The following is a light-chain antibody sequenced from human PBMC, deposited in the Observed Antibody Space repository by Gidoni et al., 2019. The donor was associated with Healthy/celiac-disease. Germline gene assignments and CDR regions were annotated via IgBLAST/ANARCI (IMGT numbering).Light chain of an antibody. Sequence: GSLGERATINCKSSQSVLYSSNNKNYLAWYQQKPGQPPKLLIYWASTRESGVPDRFSGCGSGTDFTLTISSLQAEDVAVYYCQQYYSTPPTFGQGTKVEIK. V-gene: IGKV4-1*01. CDR3: QQYYSTPPT. J-gene: IGKJ1*01. CDR1: QSVLYSSNNKNY. CDR2: WAS.